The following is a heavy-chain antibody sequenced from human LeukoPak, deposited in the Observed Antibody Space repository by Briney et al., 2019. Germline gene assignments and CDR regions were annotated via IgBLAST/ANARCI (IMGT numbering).Heavy chain of an antibody. V-gene: IGHV3-30*18. CDR3: AKDPGYTDGYSLHY. CDR2: ISYDGSNK. D-gene: IGHD5-18*01. J-gene: IGHJ4*02. Sequence: PGGSLRLSCAVSGFTFSRNGMHWVRQAPGKGLEWVAVISYDGSNKYYAGSVKGRFTISRDSSKNTLYLQMNSLRGEDTAVYFCAKDPGYTDGYSLHYWGQGTLVTVSS. CDR1: GFTFSRNG.